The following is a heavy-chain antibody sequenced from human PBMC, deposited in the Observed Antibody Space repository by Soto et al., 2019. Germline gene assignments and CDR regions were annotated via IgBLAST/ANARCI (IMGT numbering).Heavy chain of an antibody. CDR2: IYYSGST. J-gene: IGHJ4*02. CDR1: GGSISSGGYY. Sequence: PSETLSLTCTVSGGSISSGGYYWSWIRQRPGKGLEWIGYIYYSGSTYYNPSLKSRVTISVDTSKNQFSLKLSSVTAADTAVYYCARGWQLAYFDYWGQGTLVTVSS. D-gene: IGHD6-6*01. CDR3: ARGWQLAYFDY. V-gene: IGHV4-31*03.